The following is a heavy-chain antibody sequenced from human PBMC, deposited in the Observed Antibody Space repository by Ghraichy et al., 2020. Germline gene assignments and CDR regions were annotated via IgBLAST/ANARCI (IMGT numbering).Heavy chain of an antibody. J-gene: IGHJ4*02. D-gene: IGHD3-22*01. Sequence: SETLSLTCTVSGGSISSSSYYWGWIRQPPGKGLEWIGSIYYSGSTYYNPSLKSRVTISVDTSKNQFSLKLSSVTAADTAVYYCARRHYDSSGYRYYFDYWGQGTLVTVSS. CDR3: ARRHYDSSGYRYYFDY. CDR2: IYYSGST. CDR1: GGSISSSSYY. V-gene: IGHV4-39*01.